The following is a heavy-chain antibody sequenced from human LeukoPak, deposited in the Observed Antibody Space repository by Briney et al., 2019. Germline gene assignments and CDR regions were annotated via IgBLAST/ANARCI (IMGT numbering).Heavy chain of an antibody. Sequence: ASVKVSCKASGGTFSSYAISWVRQAPGQGLEWMGGIIPIFGTANYAQKFQGRVTITTDESTSTAYMELSSLRSEDTAVYYCARALTYYYDSSGPEIGINWFDPWGQGTLVTVSS. J-gene: IGHJ5*02. CDR2: IIPIFGTA. V-gene: IGHV1-69*05. CDR3: ARALTYYYDSSGPEIGINWFDP. D-gene: IGHD3-22*01. CDR1: GGTFSSYA.